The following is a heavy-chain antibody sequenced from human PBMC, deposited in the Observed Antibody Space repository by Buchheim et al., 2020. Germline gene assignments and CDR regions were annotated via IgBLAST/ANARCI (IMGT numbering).Heavy chain of an antibody. D-gene: IGHD3-10*01. CDR1: GFTFSSYA. CDR2: ISANAGST. J-gene: IGHJ4*02. Sequence: EVQLLESGGGLVQPGGSLRLSCAASGFTFSSYAMSWVRQAPGKGLEWVSTISANAGSTYYADAVKGQFTISRDNSKNTLYLQMYSLRAEDTAIYYCAKDFGSGSYHPPFDYWGQGTL. V-gene: IGHV3-23*01. CDR3: AKDFGSGSYHPPFDY.